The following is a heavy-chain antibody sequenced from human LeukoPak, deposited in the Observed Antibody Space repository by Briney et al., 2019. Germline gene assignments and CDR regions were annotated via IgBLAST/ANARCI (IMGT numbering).Heavy chain of an antibody. D-gene: IGHD5-24*01. Sequence: KPSETLSLNCTVSFGSIRSYYWSLLPPPPGKGLEWIGYIYYSGSTNYNPSLKSRVTISVDTSKNQFSLKLSSVTAADTAVYYCARFRFYRRDGYNFDYWGQGTLVTVAS. CDR1: FGSIRSYY. J-gene: IGHJ4*02. CDR2: IYYSGST. CDR3: ARFRFYRRDGYNFDY. V-gene: IGHV4-59*01.